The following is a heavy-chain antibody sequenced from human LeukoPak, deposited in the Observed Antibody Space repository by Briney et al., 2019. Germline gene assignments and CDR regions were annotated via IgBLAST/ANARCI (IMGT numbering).Heavy chain of an antibody. CDR3: ARRGLRAYYYDSSGYLVY. V-gene: IGHV4-34*01. D-gene: IGHD3-22*01. Sequence: SETLSLTCAVYGGSFSGYYWSWIRQPPGKGLEWIGEINHSGSTNYNPSLKSRVTISVDTSKNQFSLKLSSVTAADTAVYYCARRGLRAYYYDSSGYLVYWGQGTLVTVSS. J-gene: IGHJ4*02. CDR2: INHSGST. CDR1: GGSFSGYY.